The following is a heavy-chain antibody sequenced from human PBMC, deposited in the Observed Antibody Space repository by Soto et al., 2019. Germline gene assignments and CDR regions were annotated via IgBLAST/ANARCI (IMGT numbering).Heavy chain of an antibody. V-gene: IGHV1-69*13. D-gene: IGHD2-21*02. J-gene: IGHJ4*02. CDR2: IIPIFGTA. CDR1: GGPFISYA. CDR3: ASVADCGGDCYPFDS. Sequence: SVKVSCEAAGGPFISYAISWVRQAPGQGLEWMGGIIPIFGTANYAQKFQGRVTITADESTSTAYMELSSLRSEDTAVYYCASVADCGGDCYPFDSWGQGTLVTVSS.